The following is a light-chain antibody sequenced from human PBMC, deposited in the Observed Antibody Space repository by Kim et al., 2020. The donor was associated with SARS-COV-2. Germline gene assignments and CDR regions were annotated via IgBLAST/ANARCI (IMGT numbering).Light chain of an antibody. CDR1: QSGSSSY. Sequence: SPAERATTSCRASQSGSSSYLAWYQHKPGQAPRLLIYGASTRGTGIPDRFSGSGSGTEFTITISRLEPEDFAVYYCQEFGSSPLLTFGGGTKVEI. J-gene: IGKJ4*01. V-gene: IGKV3-20*01. CDR3: QEFGSSPLLT. CDR2: GAS.